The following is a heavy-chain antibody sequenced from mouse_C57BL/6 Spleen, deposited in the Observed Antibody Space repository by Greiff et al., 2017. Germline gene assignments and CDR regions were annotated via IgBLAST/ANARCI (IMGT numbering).Heavy chain of an antibody. Sequence: VQGVESGPGLVQPSQSLSITCTVSGFSLTSYGVHWVRQSPGKGLEWLGVIWSGGSTDYNAAFISRLSISKDNSKSQVFFKMNSLQADDTAIYYCARVYYDYDDYYAMDYWGQGTSVTVSS. CDR2: IWSGGST. V-gene: IGHV2-2*01. D-gene: IGHD2-4*01. CDR1: GFSLTSYG. J-gene: IGHJ4*01. CDR3: ARVYYDYDDYYAMDY.